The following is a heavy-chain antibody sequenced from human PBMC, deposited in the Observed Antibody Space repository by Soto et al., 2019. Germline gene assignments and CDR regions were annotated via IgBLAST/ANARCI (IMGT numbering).Heavy chain of an antibody. V-gene: IGHV3-48*02. CDR3: ARDQSIVVVPAASQEFDY. CDR2: ISSSSSTI. Sequence: EVQLVESGGGLVQPGGSLRLSCAASGFTFSSYSMNWVRQAAGKGLEWVSYISSSSSTIYYADSVKGRFTISRDNAKNSLYLQMNSLRDEDTAVYYCARDQSIVVVPAASQEFDYWGQGTLVTVSS. D-gene: IGHD2-2*01. CDR1: GFTFSSYS. J-gene: IGHJ4*02.